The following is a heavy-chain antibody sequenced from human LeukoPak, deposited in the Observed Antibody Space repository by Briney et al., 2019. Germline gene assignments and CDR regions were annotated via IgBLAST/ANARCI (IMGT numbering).Heavy chain of an antibody. Sequence: SETLSLTCTVSGYFISSGYYWGWIRQPPGKGLEWIGNIYHSGSTHYNPSLKSRVTVSVDTSKNQVSLKLSSVTAADTAVYYCARDPYYYRMSGYHYFDSWGHGTLVTVSS. J-gene: IGHJ4*01. CDR1: GYFISSGYY. CDR2: IYHSGST. V-gene: IGHV4-38-2*02. CDR3: ARDPYYYRMSGYHYFDS. D-gene: IGHD3-22*01.